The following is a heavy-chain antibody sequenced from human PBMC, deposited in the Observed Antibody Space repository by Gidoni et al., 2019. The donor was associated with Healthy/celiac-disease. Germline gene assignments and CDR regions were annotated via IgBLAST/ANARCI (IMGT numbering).Heavy chain of an antibody. D-gene: IGHD3-22*01. CDR1: VFTFDDYA. J-gene: IGHJ6*02. CDR2: ISWNSGSI. Sequence: EVQLVESGGGLVQPGRSLRLSCAASVFTFDDYAMHWVRQAPGKGLEWVSGISWNSGSIGYADPVKGRFTISRDNAKNSLYLQMNSLRAEDTALYYCAKDGSSGYYGGYYYYYGMDVWGQGTTVTVSS. V-gene: IGHV3-9*01. CDR3: AKDGSSGYYGGYYYYYGMDV.